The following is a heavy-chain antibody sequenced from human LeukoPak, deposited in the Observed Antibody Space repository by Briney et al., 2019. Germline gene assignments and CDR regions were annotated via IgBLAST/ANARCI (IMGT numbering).Heavy chain of an antibody. J-gene: IGHJ5*02. V-gene: IGHV1-8*01. Sequence: GASVKVSCKASGYTFTSYDINWVRQATGQGVEWMGWMNPNSGNTGYAQKFQGRVTMTRNTSISTAYMELSSLRSEDTAVYYCARLGYSHGYNWFDPWGQGTLVTVSS. D-gene: IGHD5-18*01. CDR1: GYTFTSYD. CDR2: MNPNSGNT. CDR3: ARLGYSHGYNWFDP.